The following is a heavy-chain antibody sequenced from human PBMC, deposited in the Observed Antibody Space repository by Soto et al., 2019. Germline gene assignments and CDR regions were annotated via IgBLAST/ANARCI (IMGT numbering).Heavy chain of an antibody. CDR3: ARERAGIDVDY. J-gene: IGHJ4*02. Sequence: ESGGGVVQPGRSLRLSCAASGFTFSSYAMHWVRQAPGKGLEWVAVISYDGSNKYYADSVKGRFTISRDNSKNTLYLQMNSLRAEDTAVYYCARERAGIDVDYWGQGTLVTVSS. D-gene: IGHD3-10*01. CDR1: GFTFSSYA. V-gene: IGHV3-30-3*01. CDR2: ISYDGSNK.